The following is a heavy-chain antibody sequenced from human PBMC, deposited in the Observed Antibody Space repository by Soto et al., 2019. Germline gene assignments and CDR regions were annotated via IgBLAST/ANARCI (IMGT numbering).Heavy chain of an antibody. Sequence: GASVKVSCKASGYTFTSYGISWVRQAPGQGLEWMGWISAYNGNTNYAQKLQGRVTMTTDTSTSTAYMELRSLRSDDTAVYYCARIYSNYVTYYYYMDVWGKGTTVTVSS. V-gene: IGHV1-18*01. CDR3: ARIYSNYVTYYYYMDV. J-gene: IGHJ6*03. CDR1: GYTFTSYG. D-gene: IGHD4-4*01. CDR2: ISAYNGNT.